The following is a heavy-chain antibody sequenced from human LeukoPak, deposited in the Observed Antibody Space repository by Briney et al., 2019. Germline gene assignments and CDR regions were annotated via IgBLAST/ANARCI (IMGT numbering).Heavy chain of an antibody. Sequence: SETLSLTCTVSGGSISSRSYYWGWIRQPPGKGLEWIGSIYYSGSTYYNPSLKSRVTISVDTSKNQFSLKLSSVTAADTAVYYCARPPAGGQDCSSTSCYDYWGQGTLVTVSS. V-gene: IGHV4-39*01. D-gene: IGHD2-2*01. CDR1: GGSISSRSYY. CDR2: IYYSGST. CDR3: ARPPAGGQDCSSTSCYDY. J-gene: IGHJ4*02.